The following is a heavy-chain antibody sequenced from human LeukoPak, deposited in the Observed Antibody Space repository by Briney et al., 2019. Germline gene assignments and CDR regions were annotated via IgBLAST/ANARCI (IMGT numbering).Heavy chain of an antibody. CDR2: ISSSGSTI. J-gene: IGHJ4*02. CDR3: AREYYYDSSGYYNPYFDY. Sequence: GGSLRLSCAASEFTFSSYEMNWVRQAPGKGLEWVSYISSSGSTIYYADSVKGRFTISRDNAKNSLYLQMNSLRAEDTAVYYCAREYYYDSSGYYNPYFDYWGQGTLVTVSS. D-gene: IGHD3-22*01. CDR1: EFTFSSYE. V-gene: IGHV3-48*03.